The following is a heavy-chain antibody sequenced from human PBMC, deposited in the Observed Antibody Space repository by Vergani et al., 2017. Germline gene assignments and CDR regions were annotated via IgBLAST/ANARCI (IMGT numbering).Heavy chain of an antibody. J-gene: IGHJ6*03. V-gene: IGHV1-46*01. CDR3: ASVVVVPAANLGHDDYYYMDV. Sequence: QVQLVQSGAEVKKPGASVKVSCKASGYTFTSYYMHWVRQAPGQGLEWMGIINPSGGSTSYAQKFQGRVTMTRDTSTSTVYMELSSLRSEDTAVYYCASVVVVPAANLGHDDYYYMDVWGKGTTVTVSS. CDR2: INPSGGST. CDR1: GYTFTSYY. D-gene: IGHD2-2*01.